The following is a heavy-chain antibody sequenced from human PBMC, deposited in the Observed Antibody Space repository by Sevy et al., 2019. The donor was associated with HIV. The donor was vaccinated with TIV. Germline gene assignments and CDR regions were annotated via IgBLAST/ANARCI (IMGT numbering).Heavy chain of an antibody. J-gene: IGHJ4*02. Sequence: GGSLRLSCAASGFSVSDNDMNWVRQAPGKGLEWVSLMYHGGSIFYADSVRGRFITSRDKSKNTLYLQMNSLRGEDTAVYYCARFSGLLRDFWGQGTLVTVSS. D-gene: IGHD2-21*02. CDR2: MYHGGSI. CDR1: GFSVSDND. CDR3: ARFSGLLRDF. V-gene: IGHV3-66*01.